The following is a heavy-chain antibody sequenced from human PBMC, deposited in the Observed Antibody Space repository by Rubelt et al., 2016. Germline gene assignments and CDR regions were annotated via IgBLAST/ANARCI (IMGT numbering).Heavy chain of an antibody. Sequence: QVQLQQWGAGLLKPSETLSLTCAVYGGSFSGYYWSWIRQPPGKGLEWIGYIYYSGSTNYNPSLKSRVSISVDTSKNQFSLKLSSVTAADTAVYYCARHLSSGWRPYYYYYGMDVWGQGTTVTVSS. J-gene: IGHJ6*02. V-gene: IGHV4-34*11. CDR1: GGSFSGYY. D-gene: IGHD6-19*01. CDR2: IYYSGST. CDR3: ARHLSSGWRPYYYYYGMDV.